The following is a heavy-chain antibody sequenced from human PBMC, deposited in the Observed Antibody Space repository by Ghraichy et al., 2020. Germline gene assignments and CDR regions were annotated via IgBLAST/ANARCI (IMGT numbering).Heavy chain of an antibody. CDR2: IDWDDDK. V-gene: IGHV2-70*11. CDR3: ARVLTDYYDSSGYYYSYHYGMDV. Sequence: GPTLVKPTQTLTLTCTFSGFSLSTSGMCVSWIRQPPGKALEWLARIDWDDDKYYSTSLKTRLTISKDTSKNQVVLTMTNMDPVDTATYYCARVLTDYYDSSGYYYSYHYGMDVWGQGTTVTVSS. J-gene: IGHJ6*02. D-gene: IGHD3-22*01. CDR1: GFSLSTSGMC.